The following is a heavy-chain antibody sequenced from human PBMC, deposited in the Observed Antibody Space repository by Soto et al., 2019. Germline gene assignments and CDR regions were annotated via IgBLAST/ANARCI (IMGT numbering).Heavy chain of an antibody. D-gene: IGHD3-22*01. J-gene: IGHJ4*02. CDR3: AKVFYYYDSSGYYYFDY. CDR1: GFTFSSYA. CDR2: ISGSVSTI. V-gene: IGHV3-23*01. Sequence: PGGSLRLSCAASGFTFSSYAVSWVRQAPGKGPEWISSISGSVSTIYYADSVKGRFTISRDNSKNTLYLQMSSLRDEDTAVYYCAKVFYYYDSSGYYYFDYGGQGTLVTVSS.